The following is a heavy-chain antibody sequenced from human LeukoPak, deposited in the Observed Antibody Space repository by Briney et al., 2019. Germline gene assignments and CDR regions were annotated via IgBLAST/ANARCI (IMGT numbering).Heavy chain of an antibody. CDR3: ARGGQLGSLDY. Sequence: PGGSLRLSCAASEFSATNTYMTWVRQAPGKGLEWVSVIYSGGTTYYADFVKGRFTISRDTSKNTLYLQVNSLTAEDTALYYCARGGQLGSLDYWGQGTLVTVSS. V-gene: IGHV3-53*01. J-gene: IGHJ4*02. CDR1: EFSATNTY. D-gene: IGHD6-13*01. CDR2: IYSGGTT.